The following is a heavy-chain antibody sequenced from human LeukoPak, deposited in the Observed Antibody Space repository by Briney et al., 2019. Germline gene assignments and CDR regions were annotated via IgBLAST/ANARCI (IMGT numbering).Heavy chain of an antibody. CDR3: ARKRKGAYDFDC. CDR2: IYXSXST. Sequence: ETSETLSLTCTVSGGSXXXXXXXWIRXPAXXXXXWIGRIYXSXSTNXXXXXXXXXXXSXDTSNNQFSLNLGSVTAADTAVYYCARKRKGAYDFDCWGQGTLVTVSS. D-gene: IGHD3-16*01. V-gene: IGHV4-4*07. J-gene: IGHJ4*02. CDR1: GGSXXXXX.